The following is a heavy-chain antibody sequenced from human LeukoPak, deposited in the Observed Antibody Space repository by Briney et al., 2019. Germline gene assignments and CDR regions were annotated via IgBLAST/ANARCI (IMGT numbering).Heavy chain of an antibody. CDR2: IWYDGSNI. D-gene: IGHD3-16*01. Sequence: GGSLRLSCAASGFTFSSYGMHWVRQAPGKGLEWLAVIWYDGSNIYYADPVKGRFAISRDNSKNTLYLQINSLRAEDTAVYYCARVTDLSGAPFDYWGQGTLVTVSS. V-gene: IGHV3-33*01. CDR3: ARVTDLSGAPFDY. J-gene: IGHJ4*02. CDR1: GFTFSSYG.